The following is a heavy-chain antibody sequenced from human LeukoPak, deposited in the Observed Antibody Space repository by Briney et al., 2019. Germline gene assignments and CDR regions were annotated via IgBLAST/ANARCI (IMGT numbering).Heavy chain of an antibody. Sequence: PGGSLRLSCAASGFTFSDYYMSWIRQAPGKGLEWVSYISSSGSTIYYADSVKGRFTISRDNAKNSLYLQMNSLRAEDTAVYYCARDREDAGLLWFGELLDYWGQGTLVTVSS. J-gene: IGHJ4*02. CDR3: ARDREDAGLLWFGELLDY. D-gene: IGHD3-10*01. CDR1: GFTFSDYY. CDR2: ISSSGSTI. V-gene: IGHV3-11*04.